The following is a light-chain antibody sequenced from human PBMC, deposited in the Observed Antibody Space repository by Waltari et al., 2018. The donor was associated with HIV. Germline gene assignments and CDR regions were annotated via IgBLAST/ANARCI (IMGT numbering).Light chain of an antibody. J-gene: IGLJ2*01. CDR2: RID. Sequence: QAGLTQPSSVSKGLGQPATLTCTGHNYNIGNEGAVWVQHFQGHPPKLLSYRIDKLRSGIPERFFASRSGNRASLNISGLQPEDEAVYYCSAWDSSLNVWIIGEGTRLTVL. CDR1: NYNIGNEG. V-gene: IGLV10-54*01. CDR3: SAWDSSLNVWI.